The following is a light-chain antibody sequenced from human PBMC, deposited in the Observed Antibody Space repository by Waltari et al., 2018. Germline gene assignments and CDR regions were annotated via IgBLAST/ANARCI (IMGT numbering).Light chain of an antibody. CDR2: AAS. V-gene: IGKV1-27*01. CDR1: QGISNY. Sequence: DIQMAQSPSSLSASVGDRVTITCRASQGISNYLAWYQQKPGKVPKLLIYAASTLQSGVPSRFSGSGSGTDFTLTISSLQPEDVATYYCQKYNSAHTFGQGTKLEIK. J-gene: IGKJ2*01. CDR3: QKYNSAHT.